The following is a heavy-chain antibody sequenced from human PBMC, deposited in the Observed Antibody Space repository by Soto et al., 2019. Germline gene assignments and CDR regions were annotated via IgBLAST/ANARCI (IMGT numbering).Heavy chain of an antibody. J-gene: IGHJ4*02. D-gene: IGHD4-17*01. CDR1: GYTFTSYG. V-gene: IGHV1-18*01. Sequence: SAKVSFKASGYTFTSYGISWVRQAPGQGLEWMGWISAYNGNTNYAQKLQGRVTMTTDTSTSTAYMELRSLRSDDTAVYYCARDMTTVTTELFDYWGQGTLVTVSS. CDR2: ISAYNGNT. CDR3: ARDMTTVTTELFDY.